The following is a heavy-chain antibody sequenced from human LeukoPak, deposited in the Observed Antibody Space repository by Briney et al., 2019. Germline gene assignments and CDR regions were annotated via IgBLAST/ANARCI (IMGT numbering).Heavy chain of an antibody. J-gene: IGHJ3*02. D-gene: IGHD6-19*01. CDR2: MNPNSGNT. Sequence: ASVKVSCKASGYTFTSYDINWVRQATGQGLEWMGWMNPNSGNTGYAQKFQGRVTMARNTSISTAYMELSSLRSEDTAVYYCAGEGYSSGWYTQTDAFDIWGQGTMVTVSS. V-gene: IGHV1-8*01. CDR3: AGEGYSSGWYTQTDAFDI. CDR1: GYTFTSYD.